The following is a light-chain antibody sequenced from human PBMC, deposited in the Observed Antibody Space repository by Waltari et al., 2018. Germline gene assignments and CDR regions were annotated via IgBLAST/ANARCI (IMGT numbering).Light chain of an antibody. J-gene: IGKJ1*01. V-gene: IGKV1-39*01. CDR2: TAS. CDR3: QQSYNFPRT. Sequence: DIGLTQSPSSLSASVGDRVTITCRASQTIRDYLSWYKQRPGKAPNLLIDTASNLQSGVPPRFSGSGSGTDFTLTISSLQPEDFAIYYCQQSYNFPRTFGQGTKVEVK. CDR1: QTIRDY.